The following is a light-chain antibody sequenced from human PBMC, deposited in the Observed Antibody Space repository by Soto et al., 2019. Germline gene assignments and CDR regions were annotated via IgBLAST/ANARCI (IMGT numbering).Light chain of an antibody. V-gene: IGKV3-20*01. CDR3: QQHGTSPYT. CDR2: GAS. CDR1: QSLRSSY. Sequence: EVVLTQSPNTLSLSPGERATLSCWASQSLRSSYLAWYQRKPGQAPRLLMFGASRRATGIPDRFNGSGSGTDFILTISSLEPEDVAVYYCQQHGTSPYTFGPGTVVEIK. J-gene: IGKJ3*01.